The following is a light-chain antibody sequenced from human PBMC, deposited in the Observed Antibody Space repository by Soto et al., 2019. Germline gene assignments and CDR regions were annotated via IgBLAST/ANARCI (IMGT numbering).Light chain of an antibody. J-gene: IGLJ2*01. CDR3: CSYAGQRVV. Sequence: QSALTQPASVSGSPGQSITISCTYNLVSWYQQHPGKAPKLMIYEGNKRPSGVSNRFSGSKSGNTAYLTISGLQAEDEADYYGCSYAGQRVVFGGGTKLTVL. V-gene: IGLV2-23*01. CDR1: YNL. CDR2: EGN.